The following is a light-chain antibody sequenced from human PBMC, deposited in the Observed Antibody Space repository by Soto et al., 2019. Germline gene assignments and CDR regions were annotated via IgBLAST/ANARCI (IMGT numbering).Light chain of an antibody. CDR1: QSLLYSSNNKTY. J-gene: IGKJ2*01. CDR2: WES. CDR3: QQYYRDFFT. Sequence: DIVMTQSPEFLAVPLGERATINCKSSQSLLYSSNNKTYLAWYQHRPGQSPKMLIFWESARESGVPDRFSGSGSETDFTLSLSGLQAEDAAVYYCQQYYRDFFTFGQGTRLEIK. V-gene: IGKV4-1*01.